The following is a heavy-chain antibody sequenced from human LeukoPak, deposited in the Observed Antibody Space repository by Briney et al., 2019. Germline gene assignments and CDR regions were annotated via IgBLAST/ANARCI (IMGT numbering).Heavy chain of an antibody. CDR1: GYSISSGYY. CDR3: ARVVGYYDFHYYMDV. D-gene: IGHD3-3*01. Sequence: PSETLSLTCTVSGYSISSGYYWGWIRQPPGKGLEWIGSIYHSGSTYYNPSLKSRVTISVDTSKNQFSLKLSSVTAADTAVYYCARVVGYYDFHYYMDVWGKGTTVTVSS. CDR2: IYHSGST. V-gene: IGHV4-38-2*02. J-gene: IGHJ6*03.